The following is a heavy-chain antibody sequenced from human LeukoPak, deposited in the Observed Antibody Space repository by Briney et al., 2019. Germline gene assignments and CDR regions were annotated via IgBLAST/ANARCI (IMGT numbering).Heavy chain of an antibody. CDR3: VSFYETY. J-gene: IGHJ4*02. V-gene: IGHV3-74*01. D-gene: IGHD2/OR15-2a*01. Sequence: GGSLRLSCAASGSYWMHWVRQAPGKGLVWVSHINSEGSWTSYADSVKGRFTISKDNAKNTVYLQMNNLRAEDTAVYYCVSFYETYWGRGTLVTVSS. CDR2: INSEGSWT. CDR1: GSYW.